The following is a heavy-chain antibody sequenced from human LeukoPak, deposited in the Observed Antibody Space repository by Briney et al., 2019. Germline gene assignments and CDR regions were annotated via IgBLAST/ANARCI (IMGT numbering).Heavy chain of an antibody. V-gene: IGHV3-23*01. Sequence: AGGSLRLSCAASGLTFSSYAMRWVRRAPGRGLEWVSTISGNGRNTDYADSVKGRFTISRDNSKSTLYLQINSLRAEDTALYYCAKDLETINPTMDWGQGTLVTVSS. J-gene: IGHJ4*02. CDR2: ISGNGRNT. D-gene: IGHD3-10*01. CDR3: AKDLETINPTMD. CDR1: GLTFSSYA.